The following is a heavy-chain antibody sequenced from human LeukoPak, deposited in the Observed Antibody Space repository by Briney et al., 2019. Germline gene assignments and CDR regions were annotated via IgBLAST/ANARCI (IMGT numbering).Heavy chain of an antibody. J-gene: IGHJ4*02. V-gene: IGHV3-48*03. CDR2: ISGSGSNI. Sequence: GGSLRLSCAASGFTFSSYEMNWVRQAPGKGLEWVSHISGSGSNIYYADSVKGRFTISRDNAKNSLYLQMSSLRAEDTGLYYCARDLGGYNFGNLGYWGQGTLVTVSS. D-gene: IGHD5-24*01. CDR3: ARDLGGYNFGNLGY. CDR1: GFTFSSYE.